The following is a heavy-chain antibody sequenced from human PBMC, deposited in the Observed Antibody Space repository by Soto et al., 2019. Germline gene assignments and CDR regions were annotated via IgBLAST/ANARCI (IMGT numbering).Heavy chain of an antibody. CDR1: GDTSTSYY. D-gene: IGHD3-22*01. V-gene: IGHV4-59*01. CDR3: ARDFYDSVGYTWFDS. Sequence: PSETLSLTCTVSGDTSTSYYWGWIRQAPGKGPEWIGHIHNSGTSTHNPSLNGRVTISIDMSKKQFSLKLTSLTSADTAVYYCARDFYDSVGYTWFDSWSQGTLVTVSS. CDR2: IHNSGTS. J-gene: IGHJ5*01.